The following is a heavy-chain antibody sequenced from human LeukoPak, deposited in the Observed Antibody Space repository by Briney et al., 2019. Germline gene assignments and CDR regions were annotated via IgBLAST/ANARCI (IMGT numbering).Heavy chain of an antibody. J-gene: IGHJ4*02. Sequence: PGGSLRLSCAASGFTFSDYYMSWIRQAPGKGLERVSYISSSGSTIYYADSVKGRFTISRDNAKNSLYLQMNSLRAEDTAVYYCARDREASDLSPPPWYWGQGTLVTVSS. D-gene: IGHD1-26*01. CDR2: ISSSGSTI. CDR3: ARDREASDLSPPPWY. V-gene: IGHV3-11*01. CDR1: GFTFSDYY.